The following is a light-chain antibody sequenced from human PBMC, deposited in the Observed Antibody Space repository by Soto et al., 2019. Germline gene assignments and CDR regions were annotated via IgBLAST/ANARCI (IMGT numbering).Light chain of an antibody. CDR2: LAS. CDR3: QQSYATPWT. J-gene: IGKJ1*01. Sequence: DIPMTQSPSSLSASVGDGVTITCRASRSISTYLNWYQQKPGKAPTLLIYLASNLQSGVPSRFSGSKFGTDFTLTISSLQPEDFATYDCQQSYATPWTFGQGTRVDVK. CDR1: RSISTY. V-gene: IGKV1-39*01.